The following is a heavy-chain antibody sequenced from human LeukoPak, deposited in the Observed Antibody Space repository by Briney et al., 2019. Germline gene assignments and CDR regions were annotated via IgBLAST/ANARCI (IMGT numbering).Heavy chain of an antibody. CDR3: AKVVGATINVFDY. CDR2: ISGSGGST. V-gene: IGHV3-23*01. CDR1: GFTFSSYA. Sequence: GGSLRLSCAASGFTFSSYAMSWVRQAPGKGLEWASAISGSGGSTYYADSVKGRFTISRDNSKNTLYLQMNSLRAEDTAVYYCAKVVGATINVFDYWGQGTLVTVSS. J-gene: IGHJ4*02. D-gene: IGHD1-26*01.